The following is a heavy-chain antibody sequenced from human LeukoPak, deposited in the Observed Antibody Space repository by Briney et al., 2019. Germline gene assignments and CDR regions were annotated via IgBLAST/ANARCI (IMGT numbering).Heavy chain of an antibody. CDR1: GFTFRNYW. V-gene: IGHV3-7*01. CDR2: IKQDGSEK. Sequence: GGSLRLSCAASGFTFRNYWMSWVRQAPGKGLEWVANIKQDGSEKYYVDSVKGRFTISRDNSKNSLYLQMNSLRAEDTAVYYCARGFDYDILTGYYLGAFDIWGQGTMVTVSS. CDR3: ARGFDYDILTGYYLGAFDI. D-gene: IGHD3-9*01. J-gene: IGHJ3*02.